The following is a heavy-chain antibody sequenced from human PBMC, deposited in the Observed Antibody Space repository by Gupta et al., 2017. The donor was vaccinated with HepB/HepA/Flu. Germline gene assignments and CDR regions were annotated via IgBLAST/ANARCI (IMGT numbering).Heavy chain of an antibody. CDR2: ISPEGTGT. Sequence: EVQLVESGGGLVQPGGSLRLSCTASGFSFTTYWMHWVRQVPGKGLQWVSRISPEGTGTNYADSVKGRFTISRNNPKSTLYLQMNSLSAEDTAVYHCARDFGSIFGRDWYFDLWGRGTLVTVSS. J-gene: IGHJ2*01. D-gene: IGHD3-16*01. CDR3: ARDFGSIFGRDWYFDL. V-gene: IGHV3-74*01. CDR1: GFSFTTYW.